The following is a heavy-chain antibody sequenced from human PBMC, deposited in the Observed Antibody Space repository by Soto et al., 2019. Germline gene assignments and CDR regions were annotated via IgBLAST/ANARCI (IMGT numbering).Heavy chain of an antibody. Sequence: PSETLSLTCAVSVGSISGYYWSWIRQPPGKGLEWIGYIHYGGSTNYNPSLKSRLTISVDVPKSQFSLQLTSVTAADTAVYYCARTRNNGYFDYWGQGTLVTVSS. J-gene: IGHJ4*02. CDR3: ARTRNNGYFDY. CDR2: IHYGGST. D-gene: IGHD1-20*01. CDR1: VGSISGYY. V-gene: IGHV4-59*08.